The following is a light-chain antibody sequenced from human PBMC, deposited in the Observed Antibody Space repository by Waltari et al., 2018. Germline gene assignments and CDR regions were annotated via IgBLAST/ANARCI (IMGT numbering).Light chain of an antibody. V-gene: IGKV3D-15*01. Sequence: EIVMTQSPATLSVSPGERATLPCRASQSVSNNLAWYQNKPGQTPRLLIYGASIRATGIPARFSGSGSGTEFTLTISSLQSEDFAVYYCHQYNRWPRTFGQGTKVEIK. CDR2: GAS. CDR3: HQYNRWPRT. CDR1: QSVSNN. J-gene: IGKJ1*01.